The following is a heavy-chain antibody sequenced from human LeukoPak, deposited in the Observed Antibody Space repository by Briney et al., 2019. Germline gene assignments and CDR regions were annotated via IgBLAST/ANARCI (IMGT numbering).Heavy chain of an antibody. CDR2: FYHGGST. J-gene: IGHJ4*02. V-gene: IGHV4-38-2*02. CDR1: GYSISTGYY. D-gene: IGHD3-16*01. Sequence: SETLSLTCTVSGYSISTGYYWDWIRQPPGKGLEWIGTFYHGGSTYYNPSLKSRVTMSVDTSKNHFSLKLSSVTAADTAVYYCAREGGGFDYWGQGTLVTVSS. CDR3: AREGGGFDY.